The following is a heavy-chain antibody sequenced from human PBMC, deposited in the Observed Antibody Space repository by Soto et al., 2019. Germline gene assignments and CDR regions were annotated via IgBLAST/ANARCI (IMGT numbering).Heavy chain of an antibody. V-gene: IGHV1-24*01. J-gene: IGHJ4*02. CDR1: GYTLTELS. D-gene: IGHD1-7*01. CDR2: FDPEDGET. Sequence: ASVKVSCKVSGYTLTELSMHWLRQAPGKGLEWMGGFDPEDGETIYAQKFQGRVTMTEDTSTDTAYMELSSLRSEDTAVYYCATAELELLNYYFDYWGQGTLVTVSS. CDR3: ATAELELLNYYFDY.